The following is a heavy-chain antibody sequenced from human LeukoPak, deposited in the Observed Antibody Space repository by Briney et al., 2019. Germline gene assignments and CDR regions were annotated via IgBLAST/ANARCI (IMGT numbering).Heavy chain of an antibody. CDR3: ARSLLWFGEWR. J-gene: IGHJ4*02. CDR1: GGSISTSSYY. Sequence: SETLSLTCTVSGGSISTSSYYWGWIRQPPGKGLEWIGSIYYSGSTYYNPSLKSRVTISVDTSKNQFSLKLSSVTAADTAVYYCARSLLWFGEWRWGQGTLVTVSS. CDR2: IYYSGST. D-gene: IGHD3-10*01. V-gene: IGHV4-39*01.